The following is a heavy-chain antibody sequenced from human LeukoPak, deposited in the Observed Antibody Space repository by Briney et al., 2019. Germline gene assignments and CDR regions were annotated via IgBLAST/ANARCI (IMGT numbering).Heavy chain of an antibody. D-gene: IGHD6-6*01. J-gene: IGHJ4*02. V-gene: IGHV1-46*01. CDR1: DYTFSSYY. CDR3: ARDGSGSSLGGYGY. CDR2: IDPSNDYT. Sequence: ASVKVSCKATDYTFSSYYINWVRQAPGQGLEWMGLIDPSNDYTRYAQKFQGRVTMTRDTSTSTVYMHLSSLRSEDSAVYYCARDGSGSSLGGYGYWGQGTLVTVSS.